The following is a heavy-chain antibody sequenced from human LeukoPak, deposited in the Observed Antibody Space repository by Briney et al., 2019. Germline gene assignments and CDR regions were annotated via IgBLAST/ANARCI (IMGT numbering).Heavy chain of an antibody. Sequence: SETLSLTCTVSGGSISSYYWSWIRQPPGKGLEWIGEINHSGSTNYNPSLKSRVTISVDTSKNQFSLKLSSVTAADTAVYYCARGPLKDYWGQGTLVTVSS. J-gene: IGHJ4*02. CDR3: ARGPLKDY. V-gene: IGHV4-34*01. CDR1: GGSISSYY. CDR2: INHSGST.